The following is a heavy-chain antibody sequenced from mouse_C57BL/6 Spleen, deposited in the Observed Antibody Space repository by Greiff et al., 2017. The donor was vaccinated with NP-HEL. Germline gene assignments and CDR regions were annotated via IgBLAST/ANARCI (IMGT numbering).Heavy chain of an antibody. CDR2: IDPSDSYT. J-gene: IGHJ2*01. CDR3: AREDSNYFDY. V-gene: IGHV1-50*01. CDR1: GYTFTSYW. D-gene: IGHD2-5*01. Sequence: QVHVKQSGAELVKPGASVKLSCKASGYTFTSYWMQWVKQRPGQGLEWIGEIDPSDSYTNYNQKFKGKATLTVDTSSSTAYMQLSSLTSEDSAVYYCAREDSNYFDYWGQGTTLTVSS.